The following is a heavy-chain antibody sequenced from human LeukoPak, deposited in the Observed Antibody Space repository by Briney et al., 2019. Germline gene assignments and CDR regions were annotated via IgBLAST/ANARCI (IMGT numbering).Heavy chain of an antibody. CDR2: VYYSGAT. CDR3: ARGYCNSGSCFDY. CDR1: GGSISSYF. Sequence: PSETLSLTCTVSGGSISSYFWTWIRQPPGKGLEWIGYVYYSGATNYNPSLKSRVTISVDTSKNQFSLRLSSVTAADTAIYYCARGYCNSGSCFDYWGQGTQVTVSS. V-gene: IGHV4-59*01. J-gene: IGHJ4*02. D-gene: IGHD2-15*01.